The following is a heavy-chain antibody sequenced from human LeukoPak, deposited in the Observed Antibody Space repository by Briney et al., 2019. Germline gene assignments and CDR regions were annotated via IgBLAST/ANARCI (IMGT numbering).Heavy chain of an antibody. D-gene: IGHD6-13*01. CDR2: INPSGGST. Sequence: ASLKVSCKASGYTFTSYYMHWVRQAPGQGREWTGIINPSGGSTSYAQKFQGRVTMTRDMSTSTVYMELSSLRSEDTAVYYCARVQTADNAFDIWGQGTMVTVSS. V-gene: IGHV1-46*01. J-gene: IGHJ3*02. CDR3: ARVQTADNAFDI. CDR1: GYTFTSYY.